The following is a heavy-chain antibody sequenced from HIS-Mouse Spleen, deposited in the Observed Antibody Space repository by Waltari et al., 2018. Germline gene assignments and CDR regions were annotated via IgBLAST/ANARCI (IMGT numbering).Heavy chain of an antibody. D-gene: IGHD3-10*01. J-gene: IGHJ4*02. CDR1: CFTVSSNY. V-gene: IGHV3-53*02. CDR3: ARHYYYGSGSYYFDY. Sequence: EVQLVETGGGLIQPGGSLRLSCSASCFTVSSNYMSWVRPAPGKGLEWVSVIYSGGSTYYADSVKGRFTISRDNSKNTLYLQMNSLRAEDTAVYYCARHYYYGSGSYYFDYWGQGTLVTVSS. CDR2: IYSGGST.